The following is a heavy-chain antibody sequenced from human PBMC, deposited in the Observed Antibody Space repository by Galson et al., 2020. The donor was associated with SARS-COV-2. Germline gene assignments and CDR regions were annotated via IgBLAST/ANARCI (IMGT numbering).Heavy chain of an antibody. Sequence: SETLSLTCTVSGGSINSDFWTWIRQAPGTGLQWIGYIYYSGSTHYNPSLKSRITISVDTSKNQVSLQLTSLTPADTAVYYCARGTSHNYESSGWSRGAIDIWGQGAMVTVSS. CDR2: IYYSGST. J-gene: IGHJ3*02. D-gene: IGHD6-19*01. V-gene: IGHV4-59*01. CDR1: GGSINSDF. CDR3: ARGTSHNYESSGWSRGAIDI.